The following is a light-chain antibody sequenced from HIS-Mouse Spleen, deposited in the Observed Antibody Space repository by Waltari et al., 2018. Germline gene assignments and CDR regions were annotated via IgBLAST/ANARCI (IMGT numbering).Light chain of an antibody. CDR1: SSDVGSYNL. J-gene: IGLJ3*02. CDR2: DGS. V-gene: IGLV2-23*01. CDR3: CSYAGSSTWV. Sequence: QSALTQPASVSGSPGPSITISCTGTSSDVGSYNLVSWYQQHPGKPPKLMIYDGSKRPSGVSNSFSGSKSGNTASLTISGLQAEDEADYYCCSYAGSSTWVFGGGTKLTVL.